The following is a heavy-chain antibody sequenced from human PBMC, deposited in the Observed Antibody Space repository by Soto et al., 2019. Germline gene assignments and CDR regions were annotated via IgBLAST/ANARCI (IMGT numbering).Heavy chain of an antibody. CDR1: GGSISSDGYY. Sequence: SETLSLTCTVSGGSISSDGYYWSWIRQHPGKGLEWIGYIYYSGSTYYNPSLKSRVSISVDTSKNQFSLKLSSVTAADTAVYYCARATTTVTKDDAFDIWGQGTMVTVSS. CDR2: IYYSGST. CDR3: ARATTTVTKDDAFDI. D-gene: IGHD4-17*01. J-gene: IGHJ3*02. V-gene: IGHV4-31*03.